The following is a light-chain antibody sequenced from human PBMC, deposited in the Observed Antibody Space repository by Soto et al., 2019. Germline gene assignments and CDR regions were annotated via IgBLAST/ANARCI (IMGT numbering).Light chain of an antibody. J-gene: IGKJ5*01. CDR1: QFISTH. CDR3: QQSHSIPIT. Sequence: DVQMTQFPSSLSASVGDTICINCRASQFISTHLSWYRHKPGRGPELLIQAASSLLSGVPSRFSGNASEADFTLTITALQPEEFATYFCQQSHSIPITFGQGTRLEI. CDR2: AAS. V-gene: IGKV1-39*01.